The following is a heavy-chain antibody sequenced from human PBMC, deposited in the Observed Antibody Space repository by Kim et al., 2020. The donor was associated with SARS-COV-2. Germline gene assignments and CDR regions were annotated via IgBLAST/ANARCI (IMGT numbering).Heavy chain of an antibody. Sequence: STYYTDSVKGRFIISRDNSKNTLYLQMNTLRAEDTAVYYCARGITGTFDYWGQGTLVTVSS. V-gene: IGHV3-53*01. CDR3: ARGITGTFDY. J-gene: IGHJ4*02. CDR2: ST. D-gene: IGHD1-20*01.